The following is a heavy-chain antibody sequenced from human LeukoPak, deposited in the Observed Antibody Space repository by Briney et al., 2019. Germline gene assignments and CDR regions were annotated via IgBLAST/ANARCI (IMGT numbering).Heavy chain of an antibody. CDR1: GYTFTGYY. CDR2: INPNSGGT. J-gene: IGHJ4*02. Sequence: ASVKVSCKASGYTFTGYYMHWVRQAPGQGLEWMGRINPNSGGTNYAQKLQGRVTMTTDTSTSTAYMELRSLRSDDTAVYYCARAGVWGSYPLDYWGQGTLVTVSS. D-gene: IGHD3-16*02. CDR3: ARAGVWGSYPLDY. V-gene: IGHV1-2*06.